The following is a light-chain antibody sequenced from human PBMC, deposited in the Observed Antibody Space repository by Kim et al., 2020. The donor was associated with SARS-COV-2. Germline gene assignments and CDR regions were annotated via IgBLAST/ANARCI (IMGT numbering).Light chain of an antibody. V-gene: IGKV3-15*01. CDR2: GAS. Sequence: VSPGERGTLSGKSSQNIGNALAWSQQKPGQPPRNLIYGASTRASGVPARFSGSGTGTEFTLTISNLQSEDVAVYFCQQYKDWPYTFGQGTKLEI. CDR3: QQYKDWPYT. J-gene: IGKJ2*01. CDR1: QNIGNA.